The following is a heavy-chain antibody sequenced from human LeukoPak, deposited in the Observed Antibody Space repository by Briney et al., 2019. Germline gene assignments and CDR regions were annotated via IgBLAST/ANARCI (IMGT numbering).Heavy chain of an antibody. J-gene: IGHJ5*02. CDR2: INPNSGGT. CDR3: ARDGYYSSTSCLRYGHRGWFDP. D-gene: IGHD2-2*03. Sequence: ASVKVSCRASGYTFTGYYMHWVRQAPGQGLEWMGWINPNSGGTNYAQKFQGRVTMTRDTSISTAYMELSRLRSDDTAVYYCARDGYYSSTSCLRYGHRGWFDPWGQGTLVTVSS. CDR1: GYTFTGYY. V-gene: IGHV1-2*02.